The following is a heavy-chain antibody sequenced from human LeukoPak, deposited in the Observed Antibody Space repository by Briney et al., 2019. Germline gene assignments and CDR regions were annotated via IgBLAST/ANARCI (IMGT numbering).Heavy chain of an antibody. V-gene: IGHV3-30*18. CDR3: AKDRAIPTVWNDAFDI. D-gene: IGHD4-17*01. Sequence: QPGGSLRLSCAASGFTYTTFAMSWVRQAPGKGLEWVAVISYDGSNKYYADSVKGRFTISRDNSKNTLYLQMNSLRAEDTAVYYCAKDRAIPTVWNDAFDIWGQGTMVTVSS. J-gene: IGHJ3*02. CDR2: ISYDGSNK. CDR1: GFTYTTFA.